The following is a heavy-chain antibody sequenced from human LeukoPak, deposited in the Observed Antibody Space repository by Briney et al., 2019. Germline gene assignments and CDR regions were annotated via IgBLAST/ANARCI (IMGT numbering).Heavy chain of an antibody. Sequence: SQTLSLTCAVSGGSISSGGYSWSWIRQPPGKGLEWIGYIYHSGGTYYNPSLKSRVTISVDRSKNQFSLKLSSVTAADTAVYYCARRGYSYGSPLDYWGQGTLVTVSS. V-gene: IGHV4-30-2*01. D-gene: IGHD5-18*01. CDR2: IYHSGGT. J-gene: IGHJ4*02. CDR3: ARRGYSYGSPLDY. CDR1: GGSISSGGYS.